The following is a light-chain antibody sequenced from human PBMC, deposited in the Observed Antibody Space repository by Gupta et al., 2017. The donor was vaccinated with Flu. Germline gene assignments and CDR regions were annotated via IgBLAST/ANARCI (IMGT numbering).Light chain of an antibody. Sequence: DIQMTQSPSSLSASVGDRVTITCRASQNIYSYVNWYQQKPGKAPKLLLHTASNLQSGVPSRFSGSGSGTDFTLTISGLQGDDFAAYHCQQSFSPPYTFGQGTKLVIK. J-gene: IGKJ2*01. V-gene: IGKV1-39*01. CDR3: QQSFSPPYT. CDR1: QNIYSY. CDR2: TAS.